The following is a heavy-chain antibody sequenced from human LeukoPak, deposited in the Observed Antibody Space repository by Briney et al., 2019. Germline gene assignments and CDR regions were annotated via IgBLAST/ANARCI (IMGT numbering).Heavy chain of an antibody. J-gene: IGHJ6*02. Sequence: SETLSLTCTVAGGSISSGDYYWSWIGQPPGKGLEWIGYIYNSGSTYYKPSLKSRVTISVDTSKNQFSLKLSSVTAADTAVYYCARVRRPSFGFYGMDVWGQGTTVTVSS. CDR3: ARVRRPSFGFYGMDV. V-gene: IGHV4-30-4*01. D-gene: IGHD3-10*01. CDR2: IYNSGST. CDR1: GGSISSGDYY.